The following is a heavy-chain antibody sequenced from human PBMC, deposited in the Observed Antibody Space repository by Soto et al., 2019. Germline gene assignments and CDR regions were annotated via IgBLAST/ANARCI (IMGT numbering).Heavy chain of an antibody. D-gene: IGHD3-3*01. Sequence: GGSLRLSCAASGFTFSDHYMDWVRQAPGKGLEWVGRTRNKANSYTTEYAASVKGRFTISRDDSKNSLYLQMNSLKTEDTAVYYCARGPRITIFGVVTIYYFDYWGQGTLVTVSS. CDR2: TRNKANSYTT. V-gene: IGHV3-72*01. CDR1: GFTFSDHY. J-gene: IGHJ4*02. CDR3: ARGPRITIFGVVTIYYFDY.